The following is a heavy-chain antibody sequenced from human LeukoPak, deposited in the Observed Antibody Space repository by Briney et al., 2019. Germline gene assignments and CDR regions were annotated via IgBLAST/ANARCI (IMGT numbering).Heavy chain of an antibody. CDR1: GFTFSSYS. Sequence: KPGGSLRLSCAASGFTFSSYSMNWVRQAPGKGLEWVSSISSSSSYIYYADSVKGRFTISRDNAKNSLYLQMNSLRAEDTAVYYCARGPPRGRPVGGYAFDIWGQGTMVTVSS. V-gene: IGHV3-21*01. CDR2: ISSSSSYI. D-gene: IGHD3-3*01. J-gene: IGHJ3*02. CDR3: ARGPPRGRPVGGYAFDI.